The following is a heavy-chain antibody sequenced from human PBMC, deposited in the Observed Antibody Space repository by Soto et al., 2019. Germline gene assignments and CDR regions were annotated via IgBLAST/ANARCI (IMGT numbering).Heavy chain of an antibody. CDR2: IYWNDDK. CDR1: GFSLGTSGWG. V-gene: IGHV2-5*01. Sequence: QITLKESGPTLVKPTQTLTLTCTFSGFSLGTSGWGVGGIRQPPGKALEWLALIYWNDDKRYSPSLKSRLTITKDTSKNQVVLTMTNMDPVDTATYYCAHSTASSWYPGWGQGTLVTVSS. J-gene: IGHJ4*02. CDR3: AHSTASSWYPG. D-gene: IGHD6-13*01.